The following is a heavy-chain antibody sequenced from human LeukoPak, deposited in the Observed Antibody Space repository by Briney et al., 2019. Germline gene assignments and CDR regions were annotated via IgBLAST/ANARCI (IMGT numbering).Heavy chain of an antibody. V-gene: IGHV4-59*11. CDR1: GGSLSSHY. CDR2: ISSIGST. CDR3: ARDPTTVTKGLDI. Sequence: PSETLSLTCTVSGGSLSSHYWSWIRQPPGKGLEWIGYISSIGSTNYNPSLKSRVTISVDTSKNQFSLKLTSVTAADTAVYFCARDPTTVTKGLDIWGQGTMVTVS. J-gene: IGHJ3*02. D-gene: IGHD4-17*01.